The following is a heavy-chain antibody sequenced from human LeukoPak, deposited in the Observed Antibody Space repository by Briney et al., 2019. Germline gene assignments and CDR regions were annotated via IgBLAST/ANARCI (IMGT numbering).Heavy chain of an antibody. CDR1: GFTFSSLA. CDR2: ISASGAST. CDR3: AKVPRYCSGGSCYSGYFDY. Sequence: QPGGSLRLSCAASGFTFSSLAMSWVRQAPGKGPEWVSAISASGASTYFADSVKGRFTISRDNSRNTLYLQMNSLRAEDTAVYYCAKVPRYCSGGSCYSGYFDYWGQGTLVTVSS. D-gene: IGHD2-15*01. V-gene: IGHV3-23*01. J-gene: IGHJ4*02.